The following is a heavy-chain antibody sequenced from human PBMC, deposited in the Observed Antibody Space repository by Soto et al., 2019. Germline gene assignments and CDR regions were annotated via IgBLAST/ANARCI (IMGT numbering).Heavy chain of an antibody. V-gene: IGHV3-33*01. CDR3: ARDRYYYDSSGSATTGRGMDV. CDR2: IWYDGSNK. J-gene: IGHJ6*02. D-gene: IGHD3-22*01. Sequence: QVQLVESGGGVVQPGRSLRLSCAASGFTFSSYGMHWVRQAPGKGLEWVAVIWYDGSNKYYADSVKGRFTISRDNSKNTLYLQMNSLRAEDTAVYYCARDRYYYDSSGSATTGRGMDVWGQGTTVTVSS. CDR1: GFTFSSYG.